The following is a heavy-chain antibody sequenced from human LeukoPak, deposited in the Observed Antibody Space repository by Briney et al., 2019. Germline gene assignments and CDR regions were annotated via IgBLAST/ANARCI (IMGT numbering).Heavy chain of an antibody. V-gene: IGHV1-2*02. CDR2: INPNSGGT. Sequence: ASVKVSCKASGYTFTGYYIHWVRQAPGQGLEWMGWINPNSGGTNYAQKFQGRVTLTRDTSISTAYMELSSLRSDDTAVYYCARGSPWIAAHPYPRNWFDPWGQGTLVTVSS. CDR3: ARGSPWIAAHPYPRNWFDP. D-gene: IGHD6-6*01. J-gene: IGHJ5*02. CDR1: GYTFTGYY.